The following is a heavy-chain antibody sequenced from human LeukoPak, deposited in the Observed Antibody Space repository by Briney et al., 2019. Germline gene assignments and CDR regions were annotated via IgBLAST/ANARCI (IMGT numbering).Heavy chain of an antibody. J-gene: IGHJ4*02. D-gene: IGHD3-16*01. V-gene: IGHV4-4*02. Sequence: SETLSLTCDVSGASISDRTWGSWVRQSPGKGLEWIGEVYGDYTNYNPSLQSRVTVSVDRSNNQFSLNLKSLTAADTAVYFCVLGFGAVLLQDWGQGIQVTVSS. CDR3: VLGFGAVLLQD. CDR1: GASISDRTW. CDR2: VYGDYT.